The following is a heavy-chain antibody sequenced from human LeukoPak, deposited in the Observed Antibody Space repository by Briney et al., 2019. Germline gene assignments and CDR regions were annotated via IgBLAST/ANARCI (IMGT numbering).Heavy chain of an antibody. CDR3: ARVWFGELENY. D-gene: IGHD3-10*01. V-gene: IGHV1-18*01. Sequence: GASVKVSCKASGYTFTSYGISWVRPAPGQGLAWMGWISAYNGNTNYAQKLQGRVTMTTDTSTSTAYMELRSLRSDDTAVYYCARVWFGELENYWGQGTLVTVSS. CDR2: ISAYNGNT. CDR1: GYTFTSYG. J-gene: IGHJ4*02.